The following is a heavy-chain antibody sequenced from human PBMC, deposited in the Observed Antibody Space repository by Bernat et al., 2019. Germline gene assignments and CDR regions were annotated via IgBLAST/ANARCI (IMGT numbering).Heavy chain of an antibody. J-gene: IGHJ6*02. V-gene: IGHV4-30-4*01. D-gene: IGHD4-17*01. CDR2: IYYSGST. CDR1: GGSISSCDYY. Sequence: QVQLQESGPGLVKPSQTLSLTCTVSGGSISSCDYYWSWIRQPPGKGLEWIGYIYYSGSTYYNPSLKSRVTISVDTSKNQFSLKLSSVTAADTAVYYCARDRAVTPPIYYYYGMDVWGQGTTVTVSS. CDR3: ARDRAVTPPIYYYYGMDV.